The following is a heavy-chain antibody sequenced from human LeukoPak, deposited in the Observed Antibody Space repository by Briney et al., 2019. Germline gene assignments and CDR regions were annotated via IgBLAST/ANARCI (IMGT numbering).Heavy chain of an antibody. CDR3: AKHLATSGSYPLDY. CDR2: ISYDGSNK. J-gene: IGHJ4*02. V-gene: IGHV3-30*04. CDR1: GFTFSSYA. D-gene: IGHD2-15*01. Sequence: GGSLRLSCAASGFTFSSYAMHWVRQAPGKGLEWVAVISYDGSNKYYADSVKGRFTISRDNSKNTLYLQMNSLRAEDTAVYHCAKHLATSGSYPLDYWGQGTPVTVSS.